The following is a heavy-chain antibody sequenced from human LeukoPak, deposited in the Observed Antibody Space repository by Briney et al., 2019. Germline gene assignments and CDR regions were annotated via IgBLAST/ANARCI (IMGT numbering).Heavy chain of an antibody. V-gene: IGHV4-59*12. CDR3: AREADHDYVWGSYRYVDY. J-gene: IGHJ4*02. D-gene: IGHD3-16*02. CDR1: GGSIRSYY. Sequence: SETLSLTCTVSGGSIRSYYWNWIRQPPGKGLEWIGYIYYSGSTNYNPSLKSRVTISVDTSKNQFSLKLSSVTAADTAVYYCAREADHDYVWGSYRYVDYWGQGTLVTVSS. CDR2: IYYSGST.